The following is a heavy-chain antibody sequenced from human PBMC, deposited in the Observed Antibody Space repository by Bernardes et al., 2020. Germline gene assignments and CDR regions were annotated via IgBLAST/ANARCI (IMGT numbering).Heavy chain of an antibody. CDR1: GYTFTSYG. CDR2: ISAYNGTT. J-gene: IGHJ4*02. Sequence: ASVKVSCKASGYTFTSYGISWVRQAPGQGLEWMGWISAYNGTTTYAQKLQGRVTMTTDTSTSTAYMELRSLRSDDTAVYYCTRIAVAGTKDYWGQGTLVTVSS. V-gene: IGHV1-18*01. D-gene: IGHD6-19*01. CDR3: TRIAVAGTKDY.